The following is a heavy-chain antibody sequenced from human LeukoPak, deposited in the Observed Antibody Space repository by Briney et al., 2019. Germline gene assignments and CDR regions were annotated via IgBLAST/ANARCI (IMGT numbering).Heavy chain of an antibody. D-gene: IGHD3-10*01. J-gene: IGHJ4*02. CDR3: TSITMVRGVIRAIDY. CDR2: IRSKANSYAT. Sequence: GGSLRLSCAASGFTFSGSAMHWVRQASGKGLEWVGRIRSKANSYATAYAASVKGRFTISRDDSKNTAYLQMNSLKTEDTAVYYCTSITMVRGVIRAIDYWGQGTLVSVSS. V-gene: IGHV3-73*01. CDR1: GFTFSGSA.